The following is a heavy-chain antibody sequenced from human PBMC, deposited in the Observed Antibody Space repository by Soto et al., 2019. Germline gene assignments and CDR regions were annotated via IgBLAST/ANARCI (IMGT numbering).Heavy chain of an antibody. CDR3: ARVRPRQKYFDY. Sequence: EVQLVESGGGLVKPGGSLRLSCAASGFTFSSYSMNWVGQAPGKELEWVSSISSSSSHIYYADSVKGRFTISRDNAKNSLDLQMNSLRAEDTAVYYCARVRPRQKYFDYWGQGTLVTVSS. V-gene: IGHV3-21*01. J-gene: IGHJ4*02. CDR2: ISSSSSHI. CDR1: GFTFSSYS.